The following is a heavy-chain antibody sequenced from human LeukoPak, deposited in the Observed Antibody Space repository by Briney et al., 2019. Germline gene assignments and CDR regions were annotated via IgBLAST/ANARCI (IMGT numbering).Heavy chain of an antibody. V-gene: IGHV3-23*01. CDR1: GFTITSCG. Sequence: GGSLRLSCAASGFTITSCGMSWVRQAPGKGLEWVSGFGTSGNTYYADSVKGRFTVSRDKSKNTLYLQMSSLRAEDTAVSYCANRDSSRGTFHFDHWGQGTLVTLSS. CDR3: ANRDSSRGTFHFDH. D-gene: IGHD1-26*01. CDR2: FGTSGNT. J-gene: IGHJ4*02.